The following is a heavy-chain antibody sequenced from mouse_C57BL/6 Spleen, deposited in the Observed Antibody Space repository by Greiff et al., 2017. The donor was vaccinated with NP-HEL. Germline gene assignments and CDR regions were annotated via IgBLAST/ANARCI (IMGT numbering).Heavy chain of an antibody. Sequence: VQLQQPGAELVMPGASVKLSCKASGYTFTSYWMHWVKQRPGQGLEWIGEIDPSDSYTNYNQKFKGKSTLTVDKSSITAYMQLSSLTSEDSAVYYCARAYYSNYYFDYWGQGTTLTVSS. V-gene: IGHV1-69*01. J-gene: IGHJ2*01. CDR3: ARAYYSNYYFDY. CDR1: GYTFTSYW. CDR2: IDPSDSYT. D-gene: IGHD2-5*01.